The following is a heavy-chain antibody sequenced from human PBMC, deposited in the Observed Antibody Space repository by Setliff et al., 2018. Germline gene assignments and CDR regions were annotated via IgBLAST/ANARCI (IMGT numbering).Heavy chain of an antibody. D-gene: IGHD1-1*01. CDR3: AREGNPLKYDY. CDR2: IFYNGMA. V-gene: IGHV4-39*07. Sequence: SETLSLTCAVSGASIRNNYYWGWIRQSPGTGLEWIGSIFYNGMAYYNPSLKSRVTMSVDTSKNQFSLKLSSVTAADTAVYYCAREGNPLKYDYWGQGTLVTVSS. CDR1: GASIRNNYY. J-gene: IGHJ4*02.